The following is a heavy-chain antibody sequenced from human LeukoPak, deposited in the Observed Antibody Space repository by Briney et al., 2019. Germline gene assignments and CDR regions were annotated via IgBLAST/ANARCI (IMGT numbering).Heavy chain of an antibody. J-gene: IGHJ4*02. CDR2: IYVDGRTT. Sequence: PGGSLRLSCVASGFTFSNYWMHWVRQPPGKGLVWVSRIYVDGRTTNYADSVKGRFTISRDNAKNSLYLQMNSLRAEDTALYYCAKDKNSPMIVGELDYWGQGTLVTVSS. D-gene: IGHD3-22*01. V-gene: IGHV3-74*01. CDR3: AKDKNSPMIVGELDY. CDR1: GFTFSNYW.